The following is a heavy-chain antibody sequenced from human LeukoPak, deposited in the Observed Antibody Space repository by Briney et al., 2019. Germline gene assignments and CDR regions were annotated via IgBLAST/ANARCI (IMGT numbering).Heavy chain of an antibody. CDR1: GFNFIDYS. D-gene: IGHD5-12*01. CDR2: IGISSGNT. Sequence: GGSLRLSCAASGFNFIDYSMNWVRQAPGKGLEWISYIGISSGNTKYADSVKGRFTISGDKARNSLYLQMNSLRVEDTAVYYCARDHRYAFDNWGHGTLVTVSS. V-gene: IGHV3-48*01. J-gene: IGHJ4*01. CDR3: ARDHRYAFDN.